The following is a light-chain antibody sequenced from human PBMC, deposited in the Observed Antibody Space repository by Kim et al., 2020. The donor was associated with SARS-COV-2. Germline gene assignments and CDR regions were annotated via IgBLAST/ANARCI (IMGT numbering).Light chain of an antibody. CDR2: DVS. CDR3: SSYTSSSTWV. CDR1: SSDVGGYNY. V-gene: IGLV2-14*03. Sequence: QSVLTQPASVSGSPGQSIIISCTGTSSDVGGYNYVSWYQQHPGKAPKLMIYDVSNRPSGVSNRFSGSKSGNTASLTISGLQAEDEADYYCSSYTSSSTWVFGGGTQLTVL. J-gene: IGLJ3*02.